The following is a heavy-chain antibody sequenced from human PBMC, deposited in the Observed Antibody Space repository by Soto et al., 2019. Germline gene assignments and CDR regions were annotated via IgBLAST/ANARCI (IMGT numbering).Heavy chain of an antibody. J-gene: IGHJ4*02. V-gene: IGHV1-18*01. D-gene: IGHD6-13*01. Sequence: QVQLVQSGAEVRKPGASVKVSCKASGYTFASYGISWVRQTPGQGLEWMGWISGYDGNTNYAQKFQDRVTMTTDTSTNPAYMELRSLRSDDTAVFYCARDVSLLAAAAWVWGQGTLVTVSS. CDR1: GYTFASYG. CDR2: ISGYDGNT. CDR3: ARDVSLLAAAAWV.